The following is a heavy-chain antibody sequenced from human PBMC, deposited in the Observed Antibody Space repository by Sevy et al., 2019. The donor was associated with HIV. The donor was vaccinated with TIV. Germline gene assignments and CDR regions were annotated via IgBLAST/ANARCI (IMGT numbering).Heavy chain of an antibody. CDR1: GFTFISYA. CDR2: ISASGGST. Sequence: GGYLRLSCAASGFTFISYAMSWVRQAPGKGLEWISSISASGGSTYYADSVKGRFSISRDNSKNTVDLQMNRLRLEDTAVYYCAKEAAMGYVWGQGTTVTVSS. J-gene: IGHJ6*02. CDR3: AKEAAMGYV. V-gene: IGHV3-23*01. D-gene: IGHD5-18*01.